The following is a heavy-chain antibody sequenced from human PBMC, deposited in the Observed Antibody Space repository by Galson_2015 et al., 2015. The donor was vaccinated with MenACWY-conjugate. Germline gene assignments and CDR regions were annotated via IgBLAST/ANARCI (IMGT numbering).Heavy chain of an antibody. J-gene: IGHJ4*02. CDR1: GFTFSDYA. CDR2: ISGSGGTT. CDR3: AKGDNYDSSGPTV. V-gene: IGHV3-23*01. D-gene: IGHD3-22*01. Sequence: SLRLSCAASGFTFSDYAMSWVRQAPGKGLEWLSGISGSGGTTYYGDSVEGRFITSRDNFKNTLHLQMNSLRAEDTAVYYCAKGDNYDSSGPTVWGQGTLVVVSS.